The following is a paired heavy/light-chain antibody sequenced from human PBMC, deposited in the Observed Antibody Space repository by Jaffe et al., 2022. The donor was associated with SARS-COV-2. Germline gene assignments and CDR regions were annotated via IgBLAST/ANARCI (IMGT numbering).Heavy chain of an antibody. CDR1: GGSVSSGSYY. D-gene: IGHD6-19*01. J-gene: IGHJ4*02. Sequence: QVQLQESGPGLVKPSQTLSLTCTVSGGSVSSGSYYWTWIRQPAGKGLEWIGRISTSESTHYNPSLKDRVIISLDTSKNQFSLRLSSVTAADTAVYYCAREDDTGWYRSVDYWGQGTLVTVSS. V-gene: IGHV4-61*02. CDR3: AREDDTGWYRSVDY. CDR2: ISTSEST.
Light chain of an antibody. V-gene: IGKV1-12*01. CDR2: GAS. CDR1: QGIGSW. J-gene: IGKJ4*01. CDR3: QQPYSLPLT. Sequence: DIQMTQSLSSVSAFVGDRVTITCRASQGIGSWLAWYQLKPGKAPKLLIYGASSLARGVPSRFSGSGSGTEFTLTISGLQPEDLATYYCQQPYSLPLTFGGGTKVEIK.